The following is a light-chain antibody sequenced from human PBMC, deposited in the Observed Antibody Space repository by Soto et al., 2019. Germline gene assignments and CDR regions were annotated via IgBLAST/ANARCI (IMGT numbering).Light chain of an antibody. CDR1: SSNIGNNF. CDR2: ENN. J-gene: IGLJ3*02. V-gene: IGLV1-51*02. CDR3: GTWDSSLTVWV. Sequence: QSVLTQPPSVSAAPGQTVTISCAGSSSNIGNNFVSWYQQLPGTAPKLLIYENNKRPSGIPDRFSGSKSGTSASLGITGLQTGDEAVYYRGTWDSSLTVWVFGGGTKLTVL.